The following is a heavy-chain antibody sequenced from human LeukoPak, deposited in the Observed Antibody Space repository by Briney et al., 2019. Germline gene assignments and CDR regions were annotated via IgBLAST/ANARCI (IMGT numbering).Heavy chain of an antibody. V-gene: IGHV3-15*01. CDR2: IKSKTDGGTT. J-gene: IGHJ4*02. CDR1: EFTLSDAW. Sequence: GGSLRLSCAASEFTLSDAWMSWVRQASGKGLEWVGRIKSKTDGGTTDYAEPVKGRFTISRDDSKNTLYLQMNSLKTEDTAVYYCTTLTMILVYNDYWGQGTLVTVSS. CDR3: TTLTMILVYNDY. D-gene: IGHD3-22*01.